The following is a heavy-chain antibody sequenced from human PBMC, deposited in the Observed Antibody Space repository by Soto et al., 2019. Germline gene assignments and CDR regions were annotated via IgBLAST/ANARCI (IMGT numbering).Heavy chain of an antibody. CDR3: ARDPGGFWGDGAFDI. CDR2: IYHSGST. D-gene: IGHD7-27*01. J-gene: IGHJ3*02. Sequence: QLQLQESGSGLVKPSQTLSLTCAVSGGSISSGGYSWSWIRQPPGKGLEWIGYIYHSGSTYYNPSLKSRVTISVDRSKNQFSLKLSSVSAADTAVYYCARDPGGFWGDGAFDIWGQGTMGTVSS. V-gene: IGHV4-30-2*01. CDR1: GGSISSGGYS.